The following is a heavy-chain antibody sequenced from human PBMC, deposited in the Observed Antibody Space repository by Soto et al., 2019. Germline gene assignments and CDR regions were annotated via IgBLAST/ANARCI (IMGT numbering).Heavy chain of an antibody. CDR2: IIPIFGTA. CDR3: ARGLSAARRGDYYYGMDV. J-gene: IGHJ6*02. Sequence: QVQLVQSGAEVKKPGSSVKVSCKASGGTFSSYAISWVRQAPGQGLEWMGGIIPIFGTANYAQKFQGRVTITADESTSTAYMERSSLRSEDTAVYYCARGLSAARRGDYYYGMDVWGQGTTVTVSS. CDR1: GGTFSSYA. V-gene: IGHV1-69*01. D-gene: IGHD6-6*01.